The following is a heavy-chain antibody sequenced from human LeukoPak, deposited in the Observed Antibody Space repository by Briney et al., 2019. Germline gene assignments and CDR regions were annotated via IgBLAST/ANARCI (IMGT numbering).Heavy chain of an antibody. CDR2: IHYTGAT. V-gene: IGHV4-34*01. CDR3: ARGNILTGYCSDF. D-gene: IGHD3-9*01. CDR1: GGSITGYY. Sequence: TTSETLSLTCAVYGGSITGYYWSWIRQTSGRGLEWVGEIHYTGATSCNPSLKSRATISTDTSRNQFSLRLSSVTAADTAVYYCARGNILTGYCSDFWGQGALVTVSS. J-gene: IGHJ4*02.